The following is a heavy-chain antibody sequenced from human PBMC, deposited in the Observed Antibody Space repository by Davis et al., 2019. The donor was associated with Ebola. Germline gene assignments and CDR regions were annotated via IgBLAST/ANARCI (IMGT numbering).Heavy chain of an antibody. CDR1: GFSLSSSGVG. CDR3: ARFPRDSTGWSAGFDY. CDR2: IDWDDDK. V-gene: IGHV2-70*12. J-gene: IGHJ4*02. Sequence: SGPTLVKPTQTLTLTCSFSGFSLSSSGVGVAWFRQPPGKALEWLGRIDWDDDKFYNMSLRTRLTISKDTSKNQVVLTMTNMDPLDTATYYCARFPRDSTGWSAGFDYWGQGILVTVSS. D-gene: IGHD6-19*01.